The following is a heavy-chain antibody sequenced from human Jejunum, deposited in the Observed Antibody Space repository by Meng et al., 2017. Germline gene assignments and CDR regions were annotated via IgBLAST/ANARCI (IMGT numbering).Heavy chain of an antibody. CDR2: IIPISGTT. Sequence: QGQLVQSGAGEKKPGSPVKVSCKTSGGTFTSYAITWVRQAPGQGLEWMGGIIPISGTTKYAQKLQGGVTITADTSTSTAYMELSSLTSEDTAVYYCARGAVDFDYWGQGTLVTVSS. CDR1: GGTFTSYA. V-gene: IGHV1-69*06. J-gene: IGHJ4*02. CDR3: ARGAVDFDY.